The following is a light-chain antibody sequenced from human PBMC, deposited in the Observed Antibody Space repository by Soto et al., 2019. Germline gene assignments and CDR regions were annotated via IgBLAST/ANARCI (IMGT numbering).Light chain of an antibody. CDR2: NND. Sequence: QSVLTQPPSASGTPGQRVIISCSGSSSNIGSNPVNWYQQLPGTAPKLLIYNNDQRPSGVPDRFSGSKSGPSASLAISGLQSEDEADYYCAAWDDNLNGLFGGGTQQTVL. J-gene: IGLJ3*02. V-gene: IGLV1-44*01. CDR3: AAWDDNLNGL. CDR1: SSNIGSNP.